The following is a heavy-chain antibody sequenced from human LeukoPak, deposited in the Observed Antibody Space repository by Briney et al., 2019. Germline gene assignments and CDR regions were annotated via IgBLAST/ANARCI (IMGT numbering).Heavy chain of an antibody. CDR3: ARASTTFDD. J-gene: IGHJ4*02. CDR1: GGSISSGSYY. D-gene: IGHD1-14*01. Sequence: SETLSFTCTVSGGSISSGSYYWSWIRQPAGNGLEWIGRIYTSGRTNYNPSLKSRVTISVDTSKNQFSLKLSSVTAADTAVYFCARASTTFDDWGQGTLVTVSS. CDR2: IYTSGRT. V-gene: IGHV4-61*02.